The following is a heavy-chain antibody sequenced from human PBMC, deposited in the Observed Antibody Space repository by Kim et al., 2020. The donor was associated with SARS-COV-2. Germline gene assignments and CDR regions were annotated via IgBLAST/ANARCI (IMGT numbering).Heavy chain of an antibody. CDR3: ARDRPGIAAAGISGHFDY. Sequence: GGSLRLSCAASGFTFSSYAMHWVRQAPGKGLEWVAAISYDGSNKYYADSVKGRFTISRDNSKNTLYLQMNSLRAEDTAVYYCARDRPGIAAAGISGHFDYWGQGTLVTVSS. CDR1: GFTFSSYA. V-gene: IGHV3-30-3*01. CDR2: ISYDGSNK. D-gene: IGHD6-13*01. J-gene: IGHJ4*02.